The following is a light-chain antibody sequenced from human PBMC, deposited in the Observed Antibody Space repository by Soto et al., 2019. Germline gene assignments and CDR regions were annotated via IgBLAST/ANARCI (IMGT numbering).Light chain of an antibody. CDR2: YDS. Sequence: SYELTQPPSVSVAPGKTARITCGGNNIGSKSVHWYQQKPGQAPVLIIYYDSDRPSGIPERFSGSNSGNTATLTISRVEAGDEADDYCQVWDSSSDHPYYVFGTGTKLSVL. J-gene: IGLJ1*01. CDR1: NIGSKS. CDR3: QVWDSSSDHPYYV. V-gene: IGLV3-21*04.